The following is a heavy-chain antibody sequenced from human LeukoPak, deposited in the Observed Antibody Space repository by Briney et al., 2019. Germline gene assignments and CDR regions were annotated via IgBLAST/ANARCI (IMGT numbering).Heavy chain of an antibody. CDR2: ISGSRGST. V-gene: IGHV3-23*01. CDR3: AKGKIVVVTAALDY. CDR1: GFTFSSYA. Sequence: PGGSLRLSCAASGFTFSSYAMSWVRQAPGKGLEWVSAISGSRGSTYYADSVKGRFTISRDNSKNTLYPQMNSLRAEDTAVYYCAKGKIVVVTAALDYWGQGTLVTVSS. J-gene: IGHJ4*02. D-gene: IGHD2-21*02.